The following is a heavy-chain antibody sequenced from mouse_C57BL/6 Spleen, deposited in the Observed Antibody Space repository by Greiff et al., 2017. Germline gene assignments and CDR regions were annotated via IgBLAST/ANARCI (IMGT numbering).Heavy chain of an antibody. CDR3: ARNYYGSSYGTFYYAMDY. CDR2: ISSGSSTI. D-gene: IGHD1-1*01. V-gene: IGHV5-17*01. Sequence: VQLKESGGGLVKPGGSLKLSCAASGFTFSDYGMHWVRQAPEKGLEWVAYISSGSSTIYYADTVKGRFTISRDNAKNTLFLQMTSLRSEDTAMYYCARNYYGSSYGTFYYAMDYWGQGTSVTVSS. CDR1: GFTFSDYG. J-gene: IGHJ4*01.